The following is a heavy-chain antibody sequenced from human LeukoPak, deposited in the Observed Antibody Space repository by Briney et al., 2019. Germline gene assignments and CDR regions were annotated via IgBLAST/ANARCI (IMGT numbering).Heavy chain of an antibody. CDR1: GYSISSGYY. V-gene: IGHV4-38-2*02. D-gene: IGHD2-15*01. CDR2: IYHSGST. J-gene: IGHJ4*02. Sequence: SETLSLTCTVSGYSISSGYYWGWIRQPPGKGLEWIGSIYHSGSTYYNPSLKSRVTISVDTSKNQFSLKLSSVTAADTAVYYCARHEDIVVVVAATGFDYWGQGTLVTVSS. CDR3: ARHEDIVVVVAATGFDY.